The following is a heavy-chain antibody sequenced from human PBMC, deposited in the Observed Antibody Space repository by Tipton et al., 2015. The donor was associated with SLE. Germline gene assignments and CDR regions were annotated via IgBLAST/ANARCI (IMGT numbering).Heavy chain of an antibody. CDR2: INLNSGGT. CDR3: TRGPRAGAPLDP. J-gene: IGHJ5*02. Sequence: QLMQSGAEVKKPGASVNVSCKASGYTFTDYYMHWVRQAPGQGLEWMGWINLNSGGTNYAQNFRGRVTMTRDTSISTAYMELSSLKSDDTAVYYCTRGPRAGAPLDPWGQGTLVTVSS. D-gene: IGHD1-26*01. CDR1: GYTFTDYY. V-gene: IGHV1-2*02.